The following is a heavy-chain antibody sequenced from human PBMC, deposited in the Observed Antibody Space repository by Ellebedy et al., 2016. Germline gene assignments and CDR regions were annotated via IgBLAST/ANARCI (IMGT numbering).Heavy chain of an antibody. CDR2: IDSGDSS. CDR3: VTRLNGAFDF. CDR1: GFTVTNDY. J-gene: IGHJ3*01. V-gene: IGHV3-53*01. Sequence: GESLKISXVASGFTVTNDYMTWVRQAPGKGLEWVSVIDSGDSSYYADSVKGRFTISRDSRKNTLYLQMNSLRAEDTALYYCVTRLNGAFDFWGQGTMVSVSS.